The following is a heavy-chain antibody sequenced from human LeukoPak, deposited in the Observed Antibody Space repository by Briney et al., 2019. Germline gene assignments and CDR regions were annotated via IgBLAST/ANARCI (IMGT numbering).Heavy chain of an antibody. V-gene: IGHV3-7*03. Sequence: PGGSLRLPCAITAFTFTNYWKNWVRQASGKGLEWVANMSPDENEKKYVDSVEGRFTISTDNAKKTLYLQMNSLRVEDTAIYYCLGYGNDNPWGQGALVTVSS. CDR1: AFTFTNYW. J-gene: IGHJ4*02. D-gene: IGHD5-12*01. CDR3: LGYGNDNP. CDR2: MSPDENEK.